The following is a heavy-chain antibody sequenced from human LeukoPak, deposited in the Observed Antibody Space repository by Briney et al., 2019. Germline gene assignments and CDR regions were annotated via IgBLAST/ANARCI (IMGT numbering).Heavy chain of an antibody. CDR2: INHSGST. V-gene: IGHV4-34*01. CDR1: GGSFSGYY. D-gene: IGHD3-3*01. Sequence: NPSETLSLTCAVYGGSFSGYYWNWIRQPPGKGLEWIGEINHSGSTNYNPSLKSRVTISVDTSKNQFSLKLSSVTAADTAVYYCARRGSMTVFGVVDYYYMEVWGKGTTVTVSS. CDR3: ARRGSMTVFGVVDYYYMEV. J-gene: IGHJ6*03.